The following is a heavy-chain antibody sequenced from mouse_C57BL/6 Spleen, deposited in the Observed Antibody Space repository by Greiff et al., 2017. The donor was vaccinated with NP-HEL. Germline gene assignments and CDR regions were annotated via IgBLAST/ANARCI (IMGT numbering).Heavy chain of an antibody. J-gene: IGHJ3*01. V-gene: IGHV1-54*01. Sequence: VQLQQSGAELVRPGTSVKVSCKASGYAFTNYLIEWVKQRPGQGLEWIGVINPGSGGTKYNEKFKGQATLTADKSSSTAYMQLSSLTSEDSAVYFCARRGPGFAYWGQGTLVTVSA. CDR1: GYAFTNYL. D-gene: IGHD3-3*01. CDR3: ARRGPGFAY. CDR2: INPGSGGT.